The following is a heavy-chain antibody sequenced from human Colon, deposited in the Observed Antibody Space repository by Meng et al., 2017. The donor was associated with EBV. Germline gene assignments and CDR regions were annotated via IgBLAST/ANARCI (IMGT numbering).Heavy chain of an antibody. CDR2: IYHSGST. D-gene: IGHD6-19*01. V-gene: IGHV4-4*02. CDR3: ARVGQWLPIDY. J-gene: IGHJ4*02. CDR1: GGSISSSNW. Sequence: QVQLQESGPGLVQPSGTLSLTCAVSGGSISSSNWWSWVRQPPGKGLEWIGEIYHSGSTNYNPSLKSRVTMSVDKSKNQFSLNLSSVTAADTAVYYCARVGQWLPIDYWGPGTMVTVSS.